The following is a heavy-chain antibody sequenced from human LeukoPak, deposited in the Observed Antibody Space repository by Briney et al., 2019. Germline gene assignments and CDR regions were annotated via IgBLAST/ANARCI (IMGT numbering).Heavy chain of an antibody. Sequence: SVKVSCKASGGTFSSYAISWVRQAPGQGLEWMGGIIPIFGTANYAQKFQGRVTITADESTSTAYMELSSLRSEDTAVYYCARDSPIYNSSYYYYGMDVWGQGTTVTVSS. J-gene: IGHJ6*02. CDR1: GGTFSSYA. D-gene: IGHD6-13*01. CDR2: IIPIFGTA. CDR3: ARDSPIYNSSYYYYGMDV. V-gene: IGHV1-69*13.